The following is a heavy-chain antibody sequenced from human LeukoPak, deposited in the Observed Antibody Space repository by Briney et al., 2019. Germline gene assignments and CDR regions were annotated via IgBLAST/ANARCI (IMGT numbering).Heavy chain of an antibody. CDR3: AKVRTGHYFDY. D-gene: IGHD1-1*01. V-gene: IGHV3-23*01. Sequence: GGSLRLSCAASGFTFSNYAMSWVRQAPGKGLEWVSSISGTGGSTYYADSVKGRFTISRDNSNNTLFLQMNSLRAEDTAVYYCAKVRTGHYFDYWGQGTLVTVSS. CDR2: ISGTGGST. CDR1: GFTFSNYA. J-gene: IGHJ4*02.